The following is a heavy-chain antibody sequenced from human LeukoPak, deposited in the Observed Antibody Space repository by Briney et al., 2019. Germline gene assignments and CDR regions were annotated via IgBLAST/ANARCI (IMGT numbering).Heavy chain of an antibody. CDR3: AKDIGTTRINWFDP. D-gene: IGHD5-12*01. J-gene: IGHJ5*02. Sequence: PGGSLRLSCEASGFTFSSYWMSWVRQAPGKGPEWVSAISGSGGSTYYADSVKGRFTISRDNSKNTLYLQMNSLRAEDTAVYYCAKDIGTTRINWFDPWGQGTLVTVSS. CDR1: GFTFSSYW. CDR2: ISGSGGST. V-gene: IGHV3-23*01.